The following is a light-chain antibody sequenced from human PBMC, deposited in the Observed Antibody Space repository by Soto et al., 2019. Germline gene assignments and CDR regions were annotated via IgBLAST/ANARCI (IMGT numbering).Light chain of an antibody. CDR1: SSNIGAHYD. CDR3: SSYTSSSTYV. CDR2: EVS. V-gene: IGLV1-40*01. J-gene: IGLJ1*01. Sequence: QSVLTQPPSVSGAPGQRVTISCTGSSSNIGAHYDVHWYQQLPGTAPKLMIYEVSNRPSGVSNRFSGSKSGNTASLTISGLQAEDEADYYCSSYTSSSTYVFGTGTKLTVL.